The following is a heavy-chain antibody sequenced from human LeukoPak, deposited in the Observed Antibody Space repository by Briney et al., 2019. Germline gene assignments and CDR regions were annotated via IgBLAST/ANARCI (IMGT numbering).Heavy chain of an antibody. J-gene: IGHJ4*02. D-gene: IGHD2/OR15-2a*01. V-gene: IGHV1-2*02. CDR3: ARGIYSYSTPFDY. CDR1: GYIFSGYY. CDR2: INPNSGAT. Sequence: SVKLSCKASGYIFSGYYMHWVRRAPGQGLEWMAWINPNSGATNYAQKFQGRVTMTRDRTISTVYMELSSLGSDDTAVYYCARGIYSYSTPFDYWGQGTLVTATS.